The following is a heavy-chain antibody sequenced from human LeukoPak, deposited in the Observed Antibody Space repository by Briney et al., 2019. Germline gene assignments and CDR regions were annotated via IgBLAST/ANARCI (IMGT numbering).Heavy chain of an antibody. CDR1: GDSITSHY. CDR3: ARSVDYFDNTGPHMMFDY. J-gene: IGHJ4*02. CDR2: MYYTGIT. V-gene: IGHV4-59*11. Sequence: PSETLSLTCIVSGDSITSHYWNWIRQPPGKGLEWVGYMYYTGITKYNPSLKSRVTMSVDTSKNQFFLRLSSVTATDTAVYHCARSVDYFDNTGPHMMFDYWGPGSLVTVSS. D-gene: IGHD3-22*01.